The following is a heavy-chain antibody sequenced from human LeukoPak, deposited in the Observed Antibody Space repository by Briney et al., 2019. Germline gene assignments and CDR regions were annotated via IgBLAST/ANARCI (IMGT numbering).Heavy chain of an antibody. CDR2: IIPIFGSA. CDR1: GGTFSSYG. Sequence: SVKVSCKASGGTFSSYGINWVRQAPGQGLEWMGGIIPIFGSANYAQKFQGRVTITADESTSTAYMELSSLRSDDTAVYYCAISGRTSGENWFDPWGQGTLVTVSS. J-gene: IGHJ5*02. CDR3: AISGRTSGENWFDP. D-gene: IGHD3-10*01. V-gene: IGHV1-69*13.